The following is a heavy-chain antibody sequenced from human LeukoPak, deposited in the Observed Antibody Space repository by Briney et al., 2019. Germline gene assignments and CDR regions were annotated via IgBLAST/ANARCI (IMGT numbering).Heavy chain of an antibody. CDR1: GFTFGTYA. CDR3: ARDQFGTKLD. CDR2: INVIGNTI. V-gene: IGHV3-48*03. D-gene: IGHD1-14*01. J-gene: IGHJ4*02. Sequence: TGGSLRLSCAASGFTFGTYAMHWVRQAPGKGLEWISHINVIGNTIYYADSVKGRFTISRDNARNSLYLQMNSLRAEDTAVYYCARDQFGTKLDWGQGTLVTVSS.